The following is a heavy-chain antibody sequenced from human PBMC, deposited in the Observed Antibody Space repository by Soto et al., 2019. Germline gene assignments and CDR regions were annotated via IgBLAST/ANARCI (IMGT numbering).Heavy chain of an antibody. V-gene: IGHV3-23*01. D-gene: IGHD2-2*01. CDR2: ISGSGGST. CDR3: AKDHWPPRDIVVVPAAIDFDY. CDR1: GFTFSSYA. Sequence: PGGSLRLSCAASGFTFSSYAMSWVRQAPGKGLEWVSSISGSGGSTYYADSVKGRFTISRDNSKNTLYLQMNSLRAEDTAVYYCAKDHWPPRDIVVVPAAIDFDYWXQGTLVTVSS. J-gene: IGHJ4*02.